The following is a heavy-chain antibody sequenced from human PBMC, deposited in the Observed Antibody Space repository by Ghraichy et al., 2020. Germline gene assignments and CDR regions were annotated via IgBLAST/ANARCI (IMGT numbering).Heavy chain of an antibody. V-gene: IGHV1-46*01. CDR1: GYTFTSYY. CDR3: ARGGGYYYDSSGYSGDYYYGMDV. J-gene: IGHJ6*02. D-gene: IGHD3-22*01. Sequence: ASVKVSCKASGYTFTSYYMHWVRQAPGQGLEWMGIINPSGGSTSYAQKFQGRVTMTRDTSTSTVYMELSSLRSEDTAVYYCARGGGYYYDSSGYSGDYYYGMDVWGQGTTVTVSS. CDR2: INPSGGST.